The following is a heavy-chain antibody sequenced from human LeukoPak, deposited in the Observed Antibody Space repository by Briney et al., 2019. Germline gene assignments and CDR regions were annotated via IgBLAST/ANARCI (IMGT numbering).Heavy chain of an antibody. D-gene: IGHD3-22*01. V-gene: IGHV1-2*06. CDR1: GYTFTGYC. J-gene: IGHJ4*02. CDR2: INPNSGGT. Sequence: ASVKVSCKASGYTFTGYCMHWVRQAPGQGLEWMGRINPNSGGTNYAQKFQGRVTMTRDTSISIAYMELSRLRSDDTAVYYCAREGHLSGYYFPDYWGQGALVTVSS. CDR3: AREGHLSGYYFPDY.